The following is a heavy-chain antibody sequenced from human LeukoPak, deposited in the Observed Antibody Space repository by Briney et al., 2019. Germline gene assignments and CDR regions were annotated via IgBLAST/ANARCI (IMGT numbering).Heavy chain of an antibody. Sequence: ASVKVSCKASGYTFTGYYMHWVRQAPGQGLEWMGWINPNSGGTNYAQKFQGRVTMTRDTSISTAYMALSRLRSDDTAVYYCAGQAVAGGYYYGMDVWGQGTTVTVSS. CDR1: GYTFTGYY. D-gene: IGHD6-19*01. CDR2: INPNSGGT. J-gene: IGHJ6*02. CDR3: AGQAVAGGYYYGMDV. V-gene: IGHV1-2*02.